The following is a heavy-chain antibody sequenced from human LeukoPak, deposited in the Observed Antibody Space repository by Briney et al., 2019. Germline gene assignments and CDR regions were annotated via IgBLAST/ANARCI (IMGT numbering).Heavy chain of an antibody. J-gene: IGHJ1*01. Sequence: PSETLSLTCTVSGGSISNYYWSWIRQPPGKGLECMGYIYYSGTTNYNPSLKSRVTISVDTSKNQFSLKLSSVTAADTAVYYCARHGGYSSFYLHWGQGTLVTVSS. CDR1: GGSISNYY. D-gene: IGHD6-13*01. V-gene: IGHV4-59*08. CDR3: ARHGGYSSFYLH. CDR2: IYYSGTT.